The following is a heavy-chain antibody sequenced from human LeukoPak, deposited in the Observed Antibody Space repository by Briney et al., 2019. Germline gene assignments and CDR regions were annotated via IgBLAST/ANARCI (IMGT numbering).Heavy chain of an antibody. Sequence: GGSLRLSCAASGFTFSSYGMHWVRQAPGRGLEWVAFIRYDGSNKYYADSVKGRFTISRDNSKNTLYLQMNSLRAEDTAVYYRAKDPGIQLWLPKRTYFDYWGQGTLVTVSS. V-gene: IGHV3-30*02. CDR3: AKDPGIQLWLPKRTYFDY. CDR2: IRYDGSNK. D-gene: IGHD5-18*01. CDR1: GFTFSSYG. J-gene: IGHJ4*02.